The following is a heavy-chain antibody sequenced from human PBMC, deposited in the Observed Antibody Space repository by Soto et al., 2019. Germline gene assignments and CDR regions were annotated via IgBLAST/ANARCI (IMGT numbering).Heavy chain of an antibody. CDR3: AWVGQWGGMDV. CDR2: INSGNGNI. CDR1: GYTFTNYA. Sequence: QVQFVQSGAEEKKPGASVKVSCKASGYTFTNYAIHWVRQAPAQGLEWLGWINSGNGNIKYSQTFQGRVTITRDTSANQAYMELSSLRSEGTAVYYCAWVGQWGGMDVWGQGTTVTVSS. D-gene: IGHD1-26*01. J-gene: IGHJ6*02. V-gene: IGHV1-3*05.